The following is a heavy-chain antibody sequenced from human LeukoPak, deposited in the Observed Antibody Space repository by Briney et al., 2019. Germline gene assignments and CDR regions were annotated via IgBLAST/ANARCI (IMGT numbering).Heavy chain of an antibody. CDR3: AREINGNYAFDY. CDR2: ISNSGSHM. V-gene: IGHV3-21*01. CDR1: GFTFSSYN. Sequence: GGSLRLSCAASGFTFSSYNMDWVRQAPGKGLEWVSSISNSGSHMYYADSMKGRFTISRDNAKNSLYLQMNSLRAEDTAIYYCAREINGNYAFDYWGQGTLVTVSS. J-gene: IGHJ4*02. D-gene: IGHD4-17*01.